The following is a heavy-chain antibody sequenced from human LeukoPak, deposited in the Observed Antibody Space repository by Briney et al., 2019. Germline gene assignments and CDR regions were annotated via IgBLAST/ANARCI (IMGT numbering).Heavy chain of an antibody. CDR3: ARTTRYSGYVLDY. J-gene: IGHJ4*02. CDR2: ICTSGST. Sequence: SETLSLTCTVSGGSISSGSYYWSWIRQPAGKGLEWIGRICTSGSTNYNPSLKGRVTISVDTSKNQFSLKLSSVTAADTAVYYCARTTRYSGYVLDYWGQGTLVTVSS. CDR1: GGSISSGSYY. V-gene: IGHV4-61*02. D-gene: IGHD5-12*01.